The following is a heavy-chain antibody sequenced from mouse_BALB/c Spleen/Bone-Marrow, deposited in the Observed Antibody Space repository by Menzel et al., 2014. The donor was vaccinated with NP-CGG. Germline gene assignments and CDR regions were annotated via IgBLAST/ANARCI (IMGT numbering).Heavy chain of an antibody. CDR2: ISSGSSPI. Sequence: EVKVVESGGGLVQPGGSQKLSCAASGFTFSSFGMHWVRQAPEKGLEWVAYISSGSSPIFYADTVKGRFTISRDNPKNTLFLQMTSLRSEDTAIYYCTRGGNWEDFDYWGQGTTLTVSS. V-gene: IGHV5-17*02. D-gene: IGHD4-1*01. CDR3: TRGGNWEDFDY. J-gene: IGHJ2*01. CDR1: GFTFSSFG.